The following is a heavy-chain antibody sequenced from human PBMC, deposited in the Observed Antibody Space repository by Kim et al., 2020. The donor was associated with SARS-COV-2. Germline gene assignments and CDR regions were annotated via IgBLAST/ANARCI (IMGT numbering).Heavy chain of an antibody. V-gene: IGHV3-30*18. CDR1: GFTFSSYG. J-gene: IGHJ4*02. CDR2: ISYDGSNK. CDR3: AKDGSLTGYYTGDYYFDY. D-gene: IGHD3-9*01. Sequence: GGSLRLSCAASGFTFSSYGMHWVRQAPGKGLEWVAVISYDGSNKYYADSVKGRFTISRDNSKNTLYLQMNSLRAEDTAVYYCAKDGSLTGYYTGDYYFDYWGQGTLVTVSS.